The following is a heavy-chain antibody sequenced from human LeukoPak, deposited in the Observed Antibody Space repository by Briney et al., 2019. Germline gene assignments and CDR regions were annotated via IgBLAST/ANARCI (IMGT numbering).Heavy chain of an antibody. V-gene: IGHV4-34*01. D-gene: IGHD3-16*01. CDR3: VRVRSYSLYFDY. Sequence: SETLSLTCAVYGGSFSGYYWSWIRQPPGKGLEWIGEINHSGSTNYNPSLKSRVTISVDTSKNQFSLKLSSVIAADTAVYYCVRVRSYSLYFDYWGQGTLVTVSS. CDR2: INHSGST. J-gene: IGHJ4*02. CDR1: GGSFSGYY.